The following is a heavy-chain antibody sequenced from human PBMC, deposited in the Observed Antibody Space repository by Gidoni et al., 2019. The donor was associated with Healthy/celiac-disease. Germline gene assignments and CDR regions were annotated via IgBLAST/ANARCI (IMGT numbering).Heavy chain of an antibody. J-gene: IGHJ6*02. Sequence: QVQLVESGGGVVQPGRSLRLSCAASGFTFRSFGMPWVRQAPGKGLEWVAVIWYDGSNKYYADSAKGRFTISRDNSKNTLYLQMNSLRAEDTAVYYCARDLYYDFWSGYYTYGMDVWGQGTTVTVSS. D-gene: IGHD3-3*01. CDR3: ARDLYYDFWSGYYTYGMDV. V-gene: IGHV3-33*01. CDR2: IWYDGSNK. CDR1: GFTFRSFG.